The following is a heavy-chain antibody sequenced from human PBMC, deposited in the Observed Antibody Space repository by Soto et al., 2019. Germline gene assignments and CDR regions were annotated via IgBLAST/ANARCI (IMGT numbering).Heavy chain of an antibody. Sequence: GGSLRLSCTTSGFTFGDYAMSWFRQAPGKGLEWVGVVRSKAYGGTTDYAASVKGRFDISRDDSKSIAYLQMNSVTTEDTAVYFCARYTYTSRYSYYGMDVWGHGTTVTVSS. V-gene: IGHV3-49*03. CDR3: ARYTYTSRYSYYGMDV. CDR2: VRSKAYGGTT. CDR1: GFTFGDYA. D-gene: IGHD6-13*01. J-gene: IGHJ6*02.